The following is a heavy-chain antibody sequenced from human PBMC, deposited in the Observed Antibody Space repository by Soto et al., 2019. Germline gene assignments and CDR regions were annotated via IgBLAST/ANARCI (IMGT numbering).Heavy chain of an antibody. Sequence: QVQLVQSGAEVKKPGASVKVSCKASGYTFTSYAMHWVRQAPGQRLEWMGWINAGNGNTKYSQKFQGRVTITSDTSASTAYMELSSLRSEDTAVYYCARDMGFGLSDYWGPGTLVTVSS. CDR1: GYTFTSYA. D-gene: IGHD3-10*01. J-gene: IGHJ4*02. V-gene: IGHV1-3*01. CDR3: ARDMGFGLSDY. CDR2: INAGNGNT.